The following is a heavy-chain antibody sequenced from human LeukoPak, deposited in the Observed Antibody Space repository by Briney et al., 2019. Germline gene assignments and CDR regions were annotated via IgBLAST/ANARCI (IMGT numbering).Heavy chain of an antibody. D-gene: IGHD3-22*01. V-gene: IGHV3-23*01. CDR3: ARDNYDSSGYYFD. J-gene: IGHJ4*02. CDR2: IGAGGTFT. CDR1: GFTFSSYA. Sequence: GGSLRLSCTASGFTFSSYAMNWVRQAPGKGLEWVSGIGAGGTFTYYADSVKGRFTISRDNAKNSLYLQMNSLRAEDTAVYYCARDNYDSSGYYFDWGQGTLVTVSS.